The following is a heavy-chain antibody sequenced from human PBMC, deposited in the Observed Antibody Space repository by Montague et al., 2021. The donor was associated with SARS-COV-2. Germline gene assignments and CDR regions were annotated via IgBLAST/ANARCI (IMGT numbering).Heavy chain of an antibody. Sequence: SLRLSFAASGFTFSSSALSWVRQAPGKGLEWVSNIYGATGRTFYADSVKGRFTMSRENSKNTLYLQMNSLRVDGTAVYYCAKVDSVFPWGQGTLVTVSS. CDR1: GFTFSSSA. CDR3: AKVDSVFP. CDR2: IYGATGRT. V-gene: IGHV3-23*03. D-gene: IGHD3/OR15-3a*01. J-gene: IGHJ4*02.